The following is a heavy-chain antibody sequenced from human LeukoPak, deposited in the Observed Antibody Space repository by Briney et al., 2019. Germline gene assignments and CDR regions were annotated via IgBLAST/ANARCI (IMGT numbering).Heavy chain of an antibody. V-gene: IGHV3-53*01. CDR2: IYSGGST. Sequence: GGSLRLSCAASGFTVSSNYMSWVRQAPGKGLEWVSVIYSGGSTYYADSVKGRFTISRDNSKNTLYLQMNSLRAEDTAVYYCARDLIYCSSTSCYSPGMDVWGQGTTVTVSS. CDR1: GFTVSSNY. CDR3: ARDLIYCSSTSCYSPGMDV. J-gene: IGHJ6*02. D-gene: IGHD2-2*01.